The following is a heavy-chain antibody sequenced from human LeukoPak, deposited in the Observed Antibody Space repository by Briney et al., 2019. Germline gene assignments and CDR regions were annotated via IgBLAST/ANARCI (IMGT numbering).Heavy chain of an antibody. Sequence: PGGSLRLSCAASGSTFSDYYMSWIRQAPGKGLEWVSYISSSGSTIYYADSVKGRFTISRDNAKNSLYLQMNSLRAEDTAVYYCAREREHYYDSSGGFDYWGQGTLVTVSS. D-gene: IGHD3-22*01. V-gene: IGHV3-11*01. CDR1: GSTFSDYY. J-gene: IGHJ4*02. CDR2: ISSSGSTI. CDR3: AREREHYYDSSGGFDY.